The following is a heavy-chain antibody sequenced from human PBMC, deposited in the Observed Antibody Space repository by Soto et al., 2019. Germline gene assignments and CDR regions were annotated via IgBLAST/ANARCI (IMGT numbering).Heavy chain of an antibody. CDR1: GYTLTVLS. V-gene: IGHV1-24*01. CDR3: ATDPFAYGSAIDYYGMDV. J-gene: IGHJ6*04. CDR2: FDPEDGET. D-gene: IGHD3-10*01. Sequence: ASVKVSCKVSGYTLTVLSMHWVRQAPGQGLEWMGGFDPEDGETIYAQKFQGRVTMTEDTSTNTAYMELSSLRSEDTAVYYCATDPFAYGSAIDYYGMDVWGKGTTVTVSS.